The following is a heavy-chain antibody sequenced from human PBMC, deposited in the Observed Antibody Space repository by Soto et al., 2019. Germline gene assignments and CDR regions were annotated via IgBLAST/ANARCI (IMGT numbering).Heavy chain of an antibody. CDR2: ISYNGSNK. V-gene: IGHV3-30-3*01. CDR1: GFTFSSHA. Sequence: QVQLVESGGGVVQPGRSLRLSCVASGFTFSSHAMHWVRQAPGKGLEWVAVISYNGSNKYYADSVKGRFTTSRDNSKNTLHLQMNSLRAEDTAVYYCVRDGHYDILTGYKYNWFDPWGQGTLVTVSS. D-gene: IGHD3-9*01. J-gene: IGHJ5*02. CDR3: VRDGHYDILTGYKYNWFDP.